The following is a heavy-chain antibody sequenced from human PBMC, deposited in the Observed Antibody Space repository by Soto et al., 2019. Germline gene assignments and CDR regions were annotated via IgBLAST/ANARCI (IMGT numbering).Heavy chain of an antibody. J-gene: IGHJ4*02. CDR3: ARVYSSGYYPVPY. D-gene: IGHD3-22*01. V-gene: IGHV3-30-3*01. Sequence: GGSLRLSCAASGFTFSSYAMHWVRQAPGKGLEWVAVISYDGSNKYYVDSVKGRFTISRDNSKNTLYLQMNSLRAEDTAVYYCARVYSSGYYPVPYWGQGTLVTVSS. CDR2: ISYDGSNK. CDR1: GFTFSSYA.